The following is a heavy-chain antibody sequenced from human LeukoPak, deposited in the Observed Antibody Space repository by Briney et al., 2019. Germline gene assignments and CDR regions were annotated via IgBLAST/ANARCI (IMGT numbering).Heavy chain of an antibody. J-gene: IGHJ4*02. D-gene: IGHD3-10*01. CDR1: GFTFSNFA. Sequence: GGSLRLSCAASGFTFSNFAMSWVRQAPGKGLEWVSGIRGSGGSTYYADSVKGRFTISRDNSKSTLYLQMNSLRAGDTAVYYCAKDQGYSGSGTYFDYWGQGTLVTVSS. V-gene: IGHV3-23*01. CDR3: AKDQGYSGSGTYFDY. CDR2: IRGSGGST.